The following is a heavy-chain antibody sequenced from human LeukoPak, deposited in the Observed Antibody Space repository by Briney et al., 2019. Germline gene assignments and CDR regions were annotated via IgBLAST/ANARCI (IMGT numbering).Heavy chain of an antibody. CDR3: TRPGSGGDYQYYFDY. CDR2: IRSKANSYAT. Sequence: GGSLRLSCAASGFTFSGPAMHWVRQASVKGLEWVGRIRSKANSYATAYAASVKGRFTISRDDSKNTAYLQMNSLKTEDTAVYYCTRPGSGGDYQYYFDYWGQGTLVTVSS. J-gene: IGHJ4*02. V-gene: IGHV3-73*01. D-gene: IGHD2-21*02. CDR1: GFTFSGPA.